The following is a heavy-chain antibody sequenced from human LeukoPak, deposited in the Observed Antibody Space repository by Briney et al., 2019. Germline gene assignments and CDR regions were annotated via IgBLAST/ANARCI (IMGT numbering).Heavy chain of an antibody. D-gene: IGHD6-13*01. V-gene: IGHV4-61*02. CDR3: ARDGEQLVTGNYYFDY. Sequence: SQTLSLTCTVSGGSISSGSYYWSWIRQPAGKGLEWIGRIYTSGSTNYNPSLKSRVTISVDTSKNQFSLKLSSVTAADTAVYYCARDGEQLVTGNYYFDYWGQGTLVTVSS. CDR2: IYTSGST. J-gene: IGHJ4*02. CDR1: GGSISSGSYY.